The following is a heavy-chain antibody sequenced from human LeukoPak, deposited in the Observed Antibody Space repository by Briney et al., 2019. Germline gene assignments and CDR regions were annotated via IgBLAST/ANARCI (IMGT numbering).Heavy chain of an antibody. Sequence: SQTLSLTCAISGDSVSSNSAAWNWIRQSPSRGLEWLGRTYYRSKWYNDYAVSVKSRIIINPDTSKNQFSLKLSSVTAADTAVYYCARQQVLLWFGEPSYYYYMDVWGKGTTVTISS. CDR1: GDSVSSNSAA. J-gene: IGHJ6*03. CDR2: TYYRSKWYN. D-gene: IGHD3-10*01. CDR3: ARQQVLLWFGEPSYYYYMDV. V-gene: IGHV6-1*01.